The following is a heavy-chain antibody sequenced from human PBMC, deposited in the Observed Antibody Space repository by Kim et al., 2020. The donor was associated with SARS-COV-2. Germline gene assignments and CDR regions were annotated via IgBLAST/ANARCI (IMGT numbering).Heavy chain of an antibody. J-gene: IGHJ4*02. Sequence: GGSLRLSCAASGFTFSSYGMHWVRQAPGKGLEWVAVISYDGSNKYYADSVKGRFTISRDNSKNTLYLQMNSLRAEDTAVYYCAKEGRRDGYNRPVGFDYWGQGTLVTVSS. CDR2: ISYDGSNK. D-gene: IGHD5-12*01. V-gene: IGHV3-30*18. CDR3: AKEGRRDGYNRPVGFDY. CDR1: GFTFSSYG.